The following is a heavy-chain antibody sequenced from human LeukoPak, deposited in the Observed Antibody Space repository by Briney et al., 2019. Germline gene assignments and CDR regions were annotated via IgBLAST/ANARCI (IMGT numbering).Heavy chain of an antibody. J-gene: IGHJ4*02. Sequence: GGSLRLSCAAAGFTFSTYSMIWVRQAPGRGLEWVSYISTGSSTIHYADSVQGRFTISRDNAKNSLYLQMNSLRDEDTAVYYCARANWNDFDYWGQGTLVTVSS. CDR3: ARANWNDFDY. CDR2: ISTGSSTI. V-gene: IGHV3-48*02. CDR1: GFTFSTYS. D-gene: IGHD1-1*01.